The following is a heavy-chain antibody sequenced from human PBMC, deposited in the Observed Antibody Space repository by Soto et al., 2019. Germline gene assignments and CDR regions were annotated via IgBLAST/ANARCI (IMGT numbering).Heavy chain of an antibody. Sequence: SVKVSRKASGLTFTNYSLQRVRQARAPRREGIGWIVVGSGNTNYAQKFRERVTITRDMSTSTANMELSSLRTENTAVYYCAAETYYDFWSGYPNFDYWGQGTLVTVSS. J-gene: IGHJ4*02. CDR2: IVVGSGNT. CDR1: GLTFTNYS. CDR3: AAETYYDFWSGYPNFDY. V-gene: IGHV1-58*01. D-gene: IGHD3-3*01.